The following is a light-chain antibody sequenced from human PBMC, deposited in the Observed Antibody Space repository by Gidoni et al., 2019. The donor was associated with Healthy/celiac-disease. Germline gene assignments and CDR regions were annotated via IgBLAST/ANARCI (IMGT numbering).Light chain of an antibody. V-gene: IGLV2-11*01. CDR3: CSYAGSYTLYV. J-gene: IGLJ1*01. CDR1: SSDVGGYNY. CDR2: DVS. Sequence: QSALTQPRSVSGSPGQSVTISCTGTSSDVGGYNYVSWYQPPPGKAPKLMIYDVSKRPSGVPDRFSGSKSGNTASLTISGLQAEDEADYYCCSYAGSYTLYVFGTGTKVTVL.